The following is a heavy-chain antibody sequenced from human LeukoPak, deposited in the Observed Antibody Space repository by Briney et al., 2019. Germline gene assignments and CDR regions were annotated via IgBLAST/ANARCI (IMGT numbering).Heavy chain of an antibody. CDR2: ISSSSSTI. Sequence: LPGGSLRLSCAASGFTFSSYSMNWVRQAPGKGLEWVSYISSSSSTIYYADSVKGRFTISRDNAKNTLYLQMNGLRAEDTAVYYCAREGYYDINYWGQGTLVTVSS. D-gene: IGHD3-9*01. CDR1: GFTFSSYS. CDR3: AREGYYDINY. V-gene: IGHV3-48*04. J-gene: IGHJ4*02.